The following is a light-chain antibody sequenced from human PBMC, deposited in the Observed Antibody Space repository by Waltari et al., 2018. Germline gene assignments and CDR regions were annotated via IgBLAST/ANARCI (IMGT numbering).Light chain of an antibody. J-gene: IGLJ3*02. V-gene: IGLV4-69*01. Sequence: QLVLTQSPSASASLGASVKLTCTLSSGHSSNVIAWLQQQPEKGPRYLMKVNSDGSHSKGDEIPDRFSGASSWAERYLTISCRQSEDEADYYCQTGGHGTWVFGGGTKLTVL. CDR2: VNSDGSH. CDR1: SGHSSNV. CDR3: QTGGHGTWV.